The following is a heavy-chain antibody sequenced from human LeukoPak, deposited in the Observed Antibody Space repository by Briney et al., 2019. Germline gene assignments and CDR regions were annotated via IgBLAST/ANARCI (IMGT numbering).Heavy chain of an antibody. CDR3: AKDLGGASFLDY. D-gene: IGHD1-26*01. J-gene: IGHJ4*02. Sequence: PGGSLRLSCAASGFTFSSYGMHWVRQAPGKGLEWVAVISYDGSNKYYADSVKGRFTISRDNSKNTLYLQMNSLRAEDTAVYYCAKDLGGASFLDYWGQGTLVTVSS. CDR1: GFTFSSYG. CDR2: ISYDGSNK. V-gene: IGHV3-30*18.